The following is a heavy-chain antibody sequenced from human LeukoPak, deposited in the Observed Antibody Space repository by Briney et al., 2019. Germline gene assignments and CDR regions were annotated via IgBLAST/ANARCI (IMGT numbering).Heavy chain of an antibody. D-gene: IGHD3-22*01. CDR3: AKEPYDSSGYYYEYYYGMDV. CDR1: GFTFSSYA. CDR2: ISGSGGST. J-gene: IGHJ6*02. Sequence: GGSLRLSCAASGFTFSSYAMSWARQAPGKGLEWVSAISGSGGSTYYADSVKGRFTISRDNSKNTLYLQMNSLRAKDTAVYYCAKEPYDSSGYYYEYYYGMDVWGQGTTVTVSS. V-gene: IGHV3-23*01.